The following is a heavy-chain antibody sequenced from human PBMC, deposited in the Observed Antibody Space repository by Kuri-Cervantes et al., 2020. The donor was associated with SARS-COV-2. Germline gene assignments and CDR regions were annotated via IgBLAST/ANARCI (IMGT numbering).Heavy chain of an antibody. J-gene: IGHJ5*02. CDR2: ISVSGTTM. V-gene: IGHV3-48*01. Sequence: GGSLRLSCAASGFTVSTYTMNWVRQAPGKGLEWVSYISVSGTTMYYADSVKGRFTIYRDNAKNSLYLQMNSLRADDTAVYYCVRKGVSWGQGTLVTVSS. D-gene: IGHD5/OR15-5a*01. CDR3: VRKGVS. CDR1: GFTVSTYT.